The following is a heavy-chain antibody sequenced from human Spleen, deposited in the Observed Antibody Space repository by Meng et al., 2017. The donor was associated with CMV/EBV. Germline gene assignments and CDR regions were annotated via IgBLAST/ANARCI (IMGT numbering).Heavy chain of an antibody. Sequence: AAAGFTFSSDARSWVRQAPGKGLEWVSAISGSGGSTYYADSVKGRFTISRDNSKNTLYLQMNSLRAEDTAVYYCAKTSRGSYYDLDYWGQGTLVTVSS. CDR2: ISGSGGST. V-gene: IGHV3-23*01. CDR3: AKTSRGSYYDLDY. J-gene: IGHJ4*02. CDR1: GFTFSSDA. D-gene: IGHD1-26*01.